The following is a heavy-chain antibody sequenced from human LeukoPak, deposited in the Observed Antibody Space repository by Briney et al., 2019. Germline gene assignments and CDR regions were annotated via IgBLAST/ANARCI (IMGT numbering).Heavy chain of an antibody. D-gene: IGHD3-10*01. CDR1: GGSISNYY. CDR2: IYTSGST. J-gene: IGHJ4*02. Sequence: SETLSLTCTVSGGSISNYYWSWIRQPAGKGLEWIGRIYTSGSTNYNPSLKSRVTMSVDTSKNQFSLKLSSVTAADTAVYYCARSWTNMGYYYGSGSYPGGYFDYWGQGTLVTVSS. V-gene: IGHV4-4*07. CDR3: ARSWTNMGYYYGSGSYPGGYFDY.